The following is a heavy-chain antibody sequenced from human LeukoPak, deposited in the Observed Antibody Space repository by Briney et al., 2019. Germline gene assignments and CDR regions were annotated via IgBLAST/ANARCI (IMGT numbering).Heavy chain of an antibody. CDR1: GFTFSDYY. J-gene: IGHJ4*02. D-gene: IGHD4-23*01. CDR2: ISSSGSTI. V-gene: IGHV3-11*01. Sequence: GGSLRLSCAASGFTFSDYYMSWVRQAPGKGLEWVSYISSSGSTIYYADSVKGRFTISRDNAKHSLYLQMNSLRAEDTAVYYCATYGGLNHTPRVRYFDYWGQGTLVTVSS. CDR3: ATYGGLNHTPRVRYFDY.